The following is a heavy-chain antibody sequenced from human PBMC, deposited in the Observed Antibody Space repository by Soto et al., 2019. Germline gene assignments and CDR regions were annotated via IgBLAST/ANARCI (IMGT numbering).Heavy chain of an antibody. Sequence: SETLSLTCTVSGGSISSSSYYWGWIRQPPGKGLEWIGSIYYSGSTYYNPSLKSRVTISVDTSKNQFSLKLSSVTAADTAVYYCARHEYSGYSSSWYGGGWFDPWGQGTLVTVSS. J-gene: IGHJ5*02. CDR1: GGSISSSSYY. D-gene: IGHD6-13*01. CDR3: ARHEYSGYSSSWYGGGWFDP. CDR2: IYYSGST. V-gene: IGHV4-39*01.